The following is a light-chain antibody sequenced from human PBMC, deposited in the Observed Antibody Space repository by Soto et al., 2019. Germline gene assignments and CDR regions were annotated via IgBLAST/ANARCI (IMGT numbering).Light chain of an antibody. Sequence: EIVLTQSPATLSLSPGDRATLSCRASQSVTSYLAWYQQKPGQAPRLLIYDASNRATGIPARFSGSGSGTEFTLTISSLEPEDFAVYYCQQLSNWPYTFGQGTKVEIK. V-gene: IGKV3-11*01. J-gene: IGKJ2*01. CDR1: QSVTSY. CDR3: QQLSNWPYT. CDR2: DAS.